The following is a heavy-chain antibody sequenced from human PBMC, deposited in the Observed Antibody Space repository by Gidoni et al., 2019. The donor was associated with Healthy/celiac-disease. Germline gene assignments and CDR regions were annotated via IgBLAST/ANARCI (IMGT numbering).Heavy chain of an antibody. Sequence: GRFTISRDDSKNTLYLQMNSLKTEDTAVYYCTLGVHPWGQGTLVTVSS. CDR3: TLGVHP. D-gene: IGHD2-8*01. J-gene: IGHJ5*02. V-gene: IGHV3-15*01.